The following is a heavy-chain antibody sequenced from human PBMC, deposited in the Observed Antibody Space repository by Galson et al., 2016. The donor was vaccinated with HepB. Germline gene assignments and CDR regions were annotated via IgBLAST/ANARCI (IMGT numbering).Heavy chain of an antibody. D-gene: IGHD2-21*01. CDR3: AKDRDPPFCSGGACHQLRYGLADS. J-gene: IGHJ4*02. Sequence: SLRLSCAASGFTFSSYGMLWVRQSPGKGLEWVAIIWHDGTNKYYVDSVKGRFTISRDNSKNTLYLQMNSLRDEDTAVYFCAKDRDPPFCSGGACHQLRYGLADSWGQGTLVTVSS. V-gene: IGHV3-33*06. CDR1: GFTFSSYG. CDR2: IWHDGTNK.